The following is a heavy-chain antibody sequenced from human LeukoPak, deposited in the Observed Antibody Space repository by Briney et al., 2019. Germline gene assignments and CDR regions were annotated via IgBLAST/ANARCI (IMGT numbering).Heavy chain of an antibody. CDR3: ASAVVPAAAFDI. CDR2: IYHSGST. V-gene: IGHV4-38-2*01. D-gene: IGHD2-2*01. J-gene: IGHJ3*02. CDR1: GYSISSGYY. Sequence: SETLSLTCAVSGYSISSGYYWGWIRQRPGKGLEWIGSIYHSGSTYYNPSLKSRVTISVDTSKNQFSLKLSSVTAADTAVYYCASAVVPAAAFDIWGQGTMVTVSS.